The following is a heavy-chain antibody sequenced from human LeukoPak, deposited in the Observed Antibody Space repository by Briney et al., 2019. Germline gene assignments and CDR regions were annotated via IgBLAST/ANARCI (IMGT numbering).Heavy chain of an antibody. V-gene: IGHV3-9*01. CDR3: AKGGPSGSYYFDY. CDR2: ISWNSGSI. Sequence: GGSLRLSCAASGFTFDDYAVHWVRQAPGKGLEWVSGISWNSGSIGYADSVKGRFTISRDNAKNSLYLQMNSLRAEDTALYYCAKGGPSGSYYFDYWGQGTLVTVSS. J-gene: IGHJ4*02. D-gene: IGHD1-26*01. CDR1: GFTFDDYA.